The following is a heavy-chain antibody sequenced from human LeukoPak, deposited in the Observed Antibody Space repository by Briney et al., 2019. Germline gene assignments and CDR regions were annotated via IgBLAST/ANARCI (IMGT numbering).Heavy chain of an antibody. J-gene: IGHJ6*02. V-gene: IGHV3-9*01. Sequence: GRSLRLPCAASGFTFDDYAMHWVRQAPGKGLEWVSGISWNSGSIGYADSVKGRFTISRDNAKNSLYLQMNSLRAEDTALYYCAKEAGGSYGMDVWGQGTTVTVSS. CDR2: ISWNSGSI. D-gene: IGHD3-10*01. CDR1: GFTFDDYA. CDR3: AKEAGGSYGMDV.